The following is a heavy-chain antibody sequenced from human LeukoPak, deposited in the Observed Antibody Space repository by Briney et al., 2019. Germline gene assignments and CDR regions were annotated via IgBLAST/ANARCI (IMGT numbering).Heavy chain of an antibody. V-gene: IGHV3-23*01. CDR1: GFTFSSYA. Sequence: PGGSLRLSCAASGFTFSSYAMSWVRQASGKGLEWVSAISGSGGSTYYADSVKGRFTISRDNPKNTLYPQMNSLRAEDTAVYYCARDPSRPYSSSWLDYWGQGTLVTVSS. CDR3: ARDPSRPYSSSWLDY. D-gene: IGHD6-13*01. CDR2: ISGSGGST. J-gene: IGHJ4*02.